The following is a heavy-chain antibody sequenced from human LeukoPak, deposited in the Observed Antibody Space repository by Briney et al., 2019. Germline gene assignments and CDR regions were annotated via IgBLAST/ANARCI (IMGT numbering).Heavy chain of an antibody. CDR2: IYYSGST. CDR3: ARHGGSGNPDY. D-gene: IGHD3-10*01. V-gene: IGHV4-39*01. Sequence: SETLSLTCTVSGGSISSSSYYWGWIRQPPGKGLEWIGSIYYSGSTYYNPSLKSRVTISVDTSKNQFSLKLSSVTAADTAVYYCARHGGSGNPDYWGQGTLVTVSS. J-gene: IGHJ4*02. CDR1: GGSISSSSYY.